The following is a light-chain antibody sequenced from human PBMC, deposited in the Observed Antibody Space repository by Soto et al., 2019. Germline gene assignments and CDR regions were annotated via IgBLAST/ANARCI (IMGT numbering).Light chain of an antibody. V-gene: IGLV2-14*01. CDR3: SSYTSSSTL. CDR1: SFDVGGYNY. CDR2: AVT. Sequence: SALTHPASVSGSPVQSITTSCTGTSFDVGGYNYVSWYQQHPGKAPNLMIYAVTDRPSGVSSRFSGSKSGNTASLTISGLQAEDEADYYCSSYTSSSTLFGTGTKVTVL. J-gene: IGLJ1*01.